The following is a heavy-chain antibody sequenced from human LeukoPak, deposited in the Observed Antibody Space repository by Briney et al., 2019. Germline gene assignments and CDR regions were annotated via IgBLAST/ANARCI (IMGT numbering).Heavy chain of an antibody. CDR1: GYPFDNFG. CDR3: ARDRVGGDLTGVSLY. CDR2: IGAYNGNT. J-gene: IGHJ4*01. D-gene: IGHD4-17*01. Sequence: ASVKVSCKASGYPFDNFGLTWVRQAPGQGLEWMGWIGAYNGNTHYAQKFRGRLTLTTETSTSTAYLELRSLKSDDTAVYYCARDRVGGDLTGVSLYWGQGTLVTVSS. V-gene: IGHV1-18*01.